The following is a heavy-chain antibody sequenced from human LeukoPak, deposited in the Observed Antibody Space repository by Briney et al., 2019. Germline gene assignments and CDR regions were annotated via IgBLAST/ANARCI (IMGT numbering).Heavy chain of an antibody. CDR3: EKDRSYYDFWSGPNWFDP. Sequence: PGGSLRLSCAASGFTFSSYAMSWVRQAPGKGLEWVSAISGSGGSTYYADSVKGRFTISRDNSKNTLYLQMNSLRAEDTAVYYCEKDRSYYDFWSGPNWFDPWGQGTLVTVSS. CDR2: ISGSGGST. D-gene: IGHD3-3*01. CDR1: GFTFSSYA. J-gene: IGHJ5*02. V-gene: IGHV3-23*01.